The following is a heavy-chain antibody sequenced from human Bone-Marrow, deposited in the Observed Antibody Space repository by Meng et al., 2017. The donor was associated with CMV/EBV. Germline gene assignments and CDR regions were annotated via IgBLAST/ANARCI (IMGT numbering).Heavy chain of an antibody. D-gene: IGHD3-10*01. Sequence: ASVKVSCKASGGTFSSYAISWVRQAPGQGLEWMGWISAYNGNTNYAQKLQGRVTMTTDTSTSTAYMELRSLRSDDTAVYYCARERRRVTYYYGSGNPVGSYYGMDVWGQGTTVTVSS. CDR1: GGTFSSYA. J-gene: IGHJ6*02. CDR3: ARERRRVTYYYGSGNPVGSYYGMDV. V-gene: IGHV1-18*01. CDR2: ISAYNGNT.